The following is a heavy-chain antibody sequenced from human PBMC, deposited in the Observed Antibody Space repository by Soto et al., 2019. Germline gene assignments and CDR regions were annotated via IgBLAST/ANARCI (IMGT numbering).Heavy chain of an antibody. CDR3: ANDRSSGWVLDY. CDR2: ISGSGGST. D-gene: IGHD6-19*01. J-gene: IGHJ4*02. CDR1: GFTFSSYA. V-gene: IGHV3-23*01. Sequence: EVQLLESGGGLVQPGGSLRLSCAASGFTFSSYAMSWVRQAPGKGLEWVSAISGSGGSTYYADSVKGRFTISRDNSKNTLYLQMNSLRAEDTAVYYCANDRSSGWVLDYWGQGTLVTVSS.